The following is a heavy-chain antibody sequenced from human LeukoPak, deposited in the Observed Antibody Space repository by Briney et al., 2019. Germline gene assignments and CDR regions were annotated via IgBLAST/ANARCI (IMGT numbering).Heavy chain of an antibody. D-gene: IGHD6-13*01. Sequence: PGGSLRLSCAASGFTFDNYAMHWVRQAPGKGLEWVSGISWNSGYIGYADSVKGRFSISRDNAKNSLYLQMNSLRAEDTVLYYCAKDRRSSWTGGYFDYWGQGTLATVSS. CDR1: GFTFDNYA. CDR2: ISWNSGYI. V-gene: IGHV3-9*01. CDR3: AKDRRSSWTGGYFDY. J-gene: IGHJ4*02.